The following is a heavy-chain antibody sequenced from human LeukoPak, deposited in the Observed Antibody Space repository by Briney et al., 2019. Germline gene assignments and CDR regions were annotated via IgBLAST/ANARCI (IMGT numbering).Heavy chain of an antibody. CDR3: AKGESQPKCYFDY. Sequence: GGSLRLSCAASGFTFTNYAMRWVRQAPGKGLEWVSTVNPGGSGTYYADSVKGRFTVSRDNSKNMVYLQMNSLRPEDTALYYCAKGESQPKCYFDYWGQGALVTVSS. V-gene: IGHV3-23*01. J-gene: IGHJ4*02. D-gene: IGHD3-16*01. CDR1: GFTFTNYA. CDR2: VNPGGSGT.